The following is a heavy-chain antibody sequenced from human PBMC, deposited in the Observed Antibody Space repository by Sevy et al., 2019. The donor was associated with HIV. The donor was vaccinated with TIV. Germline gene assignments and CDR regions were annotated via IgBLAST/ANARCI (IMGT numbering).Heavy chain of an antibody. CDR1: GGTFSSYA. D-gene: IGHD4-17*01. Sequence: ASVKVSCKASGGTFSSYAISWVRQAPGQGLAWMGGIIPIFGTANYAQKFQGRVTITADESTSTAYMELSSLRSEDTAVYYCARGKRYGDYSKGIYYYYGMDVWGQGTTVTVSS. J-gene: IGHJ6*02. V-gene: IGHV1-69*13. CDR3: ARGKRYGDYSKGIYYYYGMDV. CDR2: IIPIFGTA.